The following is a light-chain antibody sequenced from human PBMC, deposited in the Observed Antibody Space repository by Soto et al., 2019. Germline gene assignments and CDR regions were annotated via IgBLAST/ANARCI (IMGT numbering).Light chain of an antibody. V-gene: IGLV2-14*01. CDR3: SSYTSSSTRRV. J-gene: IGLJ2*01. Sequence: QSVLTQPASVSGSPGQSITISCTGTSSDVGGYNYVSWYQQHPGKAPKLMIYDVSNRPSGVSNRFSGSKSGNTASLTISGVQAEDEADYYCSSYTSSSTRRVFGGGTKLTVL. CDR1: SSDVGGYNY. CDR2: DVS.